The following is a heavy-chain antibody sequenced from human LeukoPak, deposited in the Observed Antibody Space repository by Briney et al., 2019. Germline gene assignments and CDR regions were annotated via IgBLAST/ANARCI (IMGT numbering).Heavy chain of an antibody. CDR3: ASGPEGVLMVYAQGALFDFDY. J-gene: IGHJ4*02. CDR1: GYSISSGYY. CDR2: IYHSGST. Sequence: PSETLSLTCTVSGYSISSGYYWGWIRQPPGKGLEWIGSIYHSGSTYYNPSLKSRVTISVDTSKNQFSLKLSSVTAADTAVYYCASGPEGVLMVYAQGALFDFDYWGQGTLVTVSS. D-gene: IGHD2-8*01. V-gene: IGHV4-38-2*02.